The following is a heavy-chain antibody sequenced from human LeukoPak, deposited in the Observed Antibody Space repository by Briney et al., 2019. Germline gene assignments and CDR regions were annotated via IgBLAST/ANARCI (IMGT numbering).Heavy chain of an antibody. Sequence: ASVKVSCKASGYTFTSYDINWVRQATGQGLEWMGWMNPNSGNTGYAQKFQGRVTMTRNTSISTAYMELSSLRSEDTAVYYCARGRPKAAALPSLPSDPWGQGTLVTVSS. CDR2: MNPNSGNT. J-gene: IGHJ5*02. CDR1: GYTFTSYD. D-gene: IGHD6-13*01. V-gene: IGHV1-8*01. CDR3: ARGRPKAAALPSLPSDP.